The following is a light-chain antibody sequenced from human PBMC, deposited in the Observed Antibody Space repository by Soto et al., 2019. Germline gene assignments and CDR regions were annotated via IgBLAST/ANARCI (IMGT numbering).Light chain of an antibody. CDR1: QGISSR. V-gene: IGKV1-12*01. CDR2: AAT. Sequence: DIQMTQSPASVSASVGDRVTIAGRASQGISSRLAWYQQKPGTPPTLLSYAATTLHSGVPPRFRGSGSGTDFTRTISSLQPEDFATYYCQQSNTFPWTFGQGTKVGIK. CDR3: QQSNTFPWT. J-gene: IGKJ1*01.